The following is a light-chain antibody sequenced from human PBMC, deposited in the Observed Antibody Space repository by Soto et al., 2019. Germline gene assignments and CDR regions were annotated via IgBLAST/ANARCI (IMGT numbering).Light chain of an antibody. CDR3: HQYNNWPPYT. CDR2: GAS. Sequence: EIVMTQSPATLSVSPGERATLSCRASQSVSSNLAWYQQKPGQAPRLLIYGASTRATGIPARFSGSGSGTEFTLTISSLQSEDFAVYYCHQYNNWPPYTFVQGTKLEIK. J-gene: IGKJ2*01. CDR1: QSVSSN. V-gene: IGKV3-15*01.